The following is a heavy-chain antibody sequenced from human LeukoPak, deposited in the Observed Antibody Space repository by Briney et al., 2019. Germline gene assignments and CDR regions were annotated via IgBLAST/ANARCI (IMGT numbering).Heavy chain of an antibody. Sequence: GASVKVSCKASGGTFSSYAISWVRLAPGQGLEWMGGIIPIFGTANYAQKFQGRVTITADESTSTAYMELSSLRSEDTAVYYCARSAGRKKGIVVVPAADWGQGTLVTVSS. D-gene: IGHD2-2*01. CDR3: ARSAGRKKGIVVVPAAD. CDR2: IIPIFGTA. V-gene: IGHV1-69*13. CDR1: GGTFSSYA. J-gene: IGHJ4*02.